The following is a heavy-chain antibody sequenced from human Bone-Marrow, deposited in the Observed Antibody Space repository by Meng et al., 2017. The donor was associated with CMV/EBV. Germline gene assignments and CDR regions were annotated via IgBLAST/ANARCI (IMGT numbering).Heavy chain of an antibody. D-gene: IGHD3-10*01. CDR3: AKDVQVWLGEMGPHYGLDV. Sequence: GESLKISCAASGFTFSSYAMSWVRQAPGKGLEWVAVIWYDGSNGYYADSVKGRFTISRDNFKNMLYLQMDSLRADDTAVYYCAKDVQVWLGEMGPHYGLDVWGQGTTVTVSS. CDR1: GFTFSSYA. V-gene: IGHV3-33*06. CDR2: IWYDGSNG. J-gene: IGHJ6*02.